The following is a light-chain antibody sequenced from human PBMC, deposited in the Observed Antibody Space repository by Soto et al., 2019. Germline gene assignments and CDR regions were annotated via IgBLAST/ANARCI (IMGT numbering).Light chain of an antibody. CDR3: QHYNSYSEA. CDR1: QGISTY. Sequence: DIQMTQSPSSLSSSVGDRVTIACRASQGISTYLAWYQQKPGKVPKLLIYAASTLLSGVPSRFSGSGSGTDFTLTISSLQPEDVATYYCQHYNSYSEAFGQGTKVDI. V-gene: IGKV1-27*01. CDR2: AAS. J-gene: IGKJ1*01.